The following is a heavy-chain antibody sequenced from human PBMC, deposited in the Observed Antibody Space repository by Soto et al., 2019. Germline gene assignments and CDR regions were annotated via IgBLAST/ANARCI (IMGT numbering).Heavy chain of an antibody. CDR3: AREKRYCSGGSCWDYYYGMDV. V-gene: IGHV1-46*01. Sequence: ASVKVSCKASGYTFTSYYMHWVRQAPGQGLEWMGIINPSGGGTSYAQKFQGRVTMTRDTSTSTVYMELSSLRSEDTAVYYCAREKRYCSGGSCWDYYYGMDVWGQGTTVTVSS. CDR2: INPSGGGT. J-gene: IGHJ6*02. D-gene: IGHD2-15*01. CDR1: GYTFTSYY.